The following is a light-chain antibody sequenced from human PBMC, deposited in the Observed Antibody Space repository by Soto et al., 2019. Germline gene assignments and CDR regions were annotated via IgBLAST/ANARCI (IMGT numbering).Light chain of an antibody. CDR3: AAWDDSVSVLV. J-gene: IGLJ2*01. Sequence: QSVLTQPPSASETPGQRVTISCSGGSSNIGSNYVYWYQSLPGAAPKLLLYNSDKRPSGVPDRFSGSKSGTSASLAISGLRSEDEADYYCAAWDDSVSVLVFGGGTKLTVL. V-gene: IGLV1-47*01. CDR1: SSNIGSNY. CDR2: NSD.